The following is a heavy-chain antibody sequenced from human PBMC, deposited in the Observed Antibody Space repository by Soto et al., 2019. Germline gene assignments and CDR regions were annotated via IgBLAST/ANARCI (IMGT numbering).Heavy chain of an antibody. CDR2: IYGGGTT. CDR3: VQTTGWPGFDF. CDR1: GFTVSSKY. V-gene: IGHV3-53*01. D-gene: IGHD6-19*01. J-gene: IGHJ4*02. Sequence: EVQLVESGGGLIQPGGSLRLSCAASGFTVSSKYMTWVRQAPGKGLEWVSVIYGGGTTYYADSVKGRFTISRDNSTNTLYLQMNSLRAEDTAVYYCVQTTGWPGFDFWGQVTLVTVSS.